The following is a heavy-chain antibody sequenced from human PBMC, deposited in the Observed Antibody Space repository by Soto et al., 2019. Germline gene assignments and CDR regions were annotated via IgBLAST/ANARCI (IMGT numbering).Heavy chain of an antibody. J-gene: IGHJ4*02. D-gene: IGHD6-13*01. V-gene: IGHV3-23*01. CDR2: ISGSGVTT. CDR1: GFTFNNYA. CDR3: ERGLYSTSWYRGSDY. Sequence: EVQLLESGGGLVQPGGSLILSCAASGFTFNNYAMSWVRQAPGKGLEWVSGISGSGVTTYYGDSVKGRFTISRDNSKNTRYLQMKSLRAEDTAIYCGERGLYSTSWYRGSDYWAQTSLITVSS.